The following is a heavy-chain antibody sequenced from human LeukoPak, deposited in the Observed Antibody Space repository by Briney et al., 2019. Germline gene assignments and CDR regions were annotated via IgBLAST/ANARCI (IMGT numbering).Heavy chain of an antibody. CDR1: GYTFNTYG. J-gene: IGHJ4*02. CDR2: ISGYNGKT. V-gene: IGHV1-18*01. Sequence: GASVKVSCKASGYTFNTYGITWVRQAPGQGLEWMGWISGYNGKTKYAQKLQDRVTMTTDTSTTTAYMELRSLRSDDTAVYYCARDQDYDSSGYWSDCWGPGTLVTVSS. CDR3: ARDQDYDSSGYWSDC. D-gene: IGHD3-22*01.